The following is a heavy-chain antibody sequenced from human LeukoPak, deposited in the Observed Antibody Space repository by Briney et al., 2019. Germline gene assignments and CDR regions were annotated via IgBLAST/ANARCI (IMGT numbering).Heavy chain of an antibody. CDR3: AREITMVRGVIDY. V-gene: IGHV3-11*01. Sequence: PGGSLRLSCAASGFTFSDYYMSWIRQAPGKGLEWVSYISSSVSTIYYADSVKGRFTISRDNAKNSLYLQMNSLRAEDTAVYYCAREITMVRGVIDYWGQGTLVTVSS. D-gene: IGHD3-10*01. CDR2: ISSSVSTI. J-gene: IGHJ4*02. CDR1: GFTFSDYY.